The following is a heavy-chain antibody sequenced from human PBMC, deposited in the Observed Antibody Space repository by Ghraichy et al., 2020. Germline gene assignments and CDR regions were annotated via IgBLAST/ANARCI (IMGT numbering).Heavy chain of an antibody. V-gene: IGHV4-59*08. J-gene: IGHJ4*02. CDR3: ARHPPATGKFDF. D-gene: IGHD1-1*01. CDR1: HGSISGSY. Sequence: LNISCTVSHGSISGSYWSWIRQPPGEGLEWIGYIYYTGSTHYSPSLKSRVTISLDSSKNQFSLKLSSVTAADTALYYCARHPPATGKFDFWGQGALVTVSS. CDR2: IYYTGST.